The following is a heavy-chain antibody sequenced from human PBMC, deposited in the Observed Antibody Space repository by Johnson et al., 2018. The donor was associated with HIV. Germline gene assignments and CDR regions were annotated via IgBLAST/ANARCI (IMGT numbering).Heavy chain of an antibody. CDR2: INSDGSST. J-gene: IGHJ3*02. Sequence: VQLVESGGGVVRPGGSLRVSCAASGFTFSSYWMHWVRQAPGKGLVWVSRINSDGSSTSYADSVKGRFTMSRDNAKKSLSLQMNSLRAEDTAVYYCAREEGTDILTRGDAFDIWGQGTMVTVSS. V-gene: IGHV3-74*01. D-gene: IGHD3-9*01. CDR3: AREEGTDILTRGDAFDI. CDR1: GFTFSSYW.